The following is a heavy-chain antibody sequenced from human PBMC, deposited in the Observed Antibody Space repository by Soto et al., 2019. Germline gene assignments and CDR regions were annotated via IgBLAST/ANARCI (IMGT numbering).Heavy chain of an antibody. Sequence: PVGSLRLSCAASGFTLSNYGMNWVRQSPGKGLEWVSYISGSSSTIFYADSVKGRFTISRDNARNSLSLQMNSLRDEDTAVYYCASAPSRIRPLDYWGRGTLVTVSS. CDR1: GFTLSNYG. CDR2: ISGSSSTI. CDR3: ASAPSRIRPLDY. V-gene: IGHV3-48*02. J-gene: IGHJ4*02.